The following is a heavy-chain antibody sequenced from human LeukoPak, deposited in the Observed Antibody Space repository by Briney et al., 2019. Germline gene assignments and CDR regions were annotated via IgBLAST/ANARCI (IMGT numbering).Heavy chain of an antibody. V-gene: IGHV3-30*18. CDR1: GFTFSSYG. J-gene: IGHJ4*02. D-gene: IGHD1-26*01. Sequence: PGGSLRLSCAASGFTFSSYGMHWVRQAPGKGLEGVAVISYDGSNKYYADSVKGRFTISRDNSKNTLYLQMNSLRAEDTAVYYCAKDRGEGGFDYWGQGTLVTVSS. CDR2: ISYDGSNK. CDR3: AKDRGEGGFDY.